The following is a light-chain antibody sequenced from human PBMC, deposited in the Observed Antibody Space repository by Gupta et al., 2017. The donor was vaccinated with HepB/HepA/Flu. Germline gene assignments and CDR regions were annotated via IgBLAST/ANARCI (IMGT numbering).Light chain of an antibody. CDR2: GTS. CDR3: HQYNAWPLT. J-gene: IGKJ4*01. V-gene: IGKV3-15*01. Sequence: EIVLTQSPGTLSLSPGERATLSCRASQTLRNNYLAWYQHKPGQAPRLLIYGTSTRATAIPARFSGSGSRTEFTLTITSLESEDSAIYYCHQYNAWPLTFGGGTKEEI. CDR1: QTLRNN.